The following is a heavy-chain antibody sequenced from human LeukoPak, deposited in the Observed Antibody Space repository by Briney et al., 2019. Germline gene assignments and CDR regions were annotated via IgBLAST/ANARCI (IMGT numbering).Heavy chain of an antibody. CDR1: VFTVSSNY. J-gene: IGHJ6*03. CDR3: AKGHYYYYYMDV. CDR2: IYSGGST. V-gene: IGHV3-66*02. Sequence: GGSLRLSCAASVFTVSSNYMSWVRQAPGKGLEWVSVIYSGGSTYYADSVKGRFTISRDNSKNTLYLQMNSLRAEDTAVYYCAKGHYYYYYMDVWGKGTTVTVSS.